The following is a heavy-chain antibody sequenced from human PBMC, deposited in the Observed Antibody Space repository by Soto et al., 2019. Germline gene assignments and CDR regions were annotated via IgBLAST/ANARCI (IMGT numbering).Heavy chain of an antibody. CDR3: VRDDGTSSHYEIIEF. Sequence: GGSLRLSCAASGFTFSSYWMSWVRQAPGKGLEWVANIKQDGSEKYYVDSVKGRFTISRDDSKSTMYLQMNSLRVDDTAVYYCVRDDGTSSHYEIIEFRGQGTQVTVSS. D-gene: IGHD3-9*01. J-gene: IGHJ4*02. CDR1: GFTFSSYW. CDR2: IKQDGSEK. V-gene: IGHV3-7*01.